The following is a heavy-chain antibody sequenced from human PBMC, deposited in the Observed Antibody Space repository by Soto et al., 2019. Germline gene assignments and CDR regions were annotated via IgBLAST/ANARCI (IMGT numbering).Heavy chain of an antibody. CDR2: TYQSGSA. CDR3: ARDYYGMDV. J-gene: IGHJ6*01. CDR1: VGSISIGGYS. V-gene: IGHV4-30-2*06. Sequence: TAEALCLTCTISVGSISIGGYSWTWIRQSPGKGLEWIGYTYQSGSAYYNPSLKSRVTISVDRSKNQFSLNLTSVTAADTAVYYCARDYYGMDVWGQGTTVTVSS.